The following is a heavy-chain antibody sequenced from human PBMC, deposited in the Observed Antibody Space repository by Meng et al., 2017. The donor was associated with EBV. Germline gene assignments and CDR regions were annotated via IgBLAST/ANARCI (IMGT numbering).Heavy chain of an antibody. Sequence: RQESGPGLVKRSGSRSLTCAVSCGSISSSNWWSWVRQPPGKGLEWIGEIYHSGSTNYNPSLKSRVTISVDKSKNQFSLKLSSVTAADTAVYYCARRSLDYYDSSGFDYWGQGTLVTVSS. CDR3: ARRSLDYYDSSGFDY. D-gene: IGHD3-22*01. V-gene: IGHV4-4*02. CDR2: IYHSGST. J-gene: IGHJ4*02. CDR1: CGSISSSNW.